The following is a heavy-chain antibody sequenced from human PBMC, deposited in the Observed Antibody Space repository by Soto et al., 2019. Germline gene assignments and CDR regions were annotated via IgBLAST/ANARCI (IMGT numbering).Heavy chain of an antibody. Sequence: GGSLRLSCAASGFTFSSYGMHWVRQAPGKGLEWVAVIWYDGSNKYYADSVKGRFTISRDNSKNTLYLQMNSLRAEDTAVYYCARDQVPRAMIVVVPVDPFDYWGQGTLVTVSS. J-gene: IGHJ4*02. CDR3: ARDQVPRAMIVVVPVDPFDY. CDR2: IWYDGSNK. V-gene: IGHV3-33*01. CDR1: GFTFSSYG. D-gene: IGHD3-22*01.